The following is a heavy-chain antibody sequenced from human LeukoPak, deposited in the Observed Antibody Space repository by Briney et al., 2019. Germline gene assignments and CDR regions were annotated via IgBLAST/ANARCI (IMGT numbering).Heavy chain of an antibody. J-gene: IGHJ3*01. Sequence: PSETLSLTCTVSGGSIRSYHWSWIRQPAGKGLEWVGLIYTSGNTKYNSSLKSRVSMSVDTSKNQFSLKLRSVTAADTAVYFCASLGSGRFFDLWGQGTMVTVSS. CDR3: ASLGSGRFFDL. CDR1: GGSIRSYH. CDR2: IYTSGNT. D-gene: IGHD3-16*01. V-gene: IGHV4-4*07.